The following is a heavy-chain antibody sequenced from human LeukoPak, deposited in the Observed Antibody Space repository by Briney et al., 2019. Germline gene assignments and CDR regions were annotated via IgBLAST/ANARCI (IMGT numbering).Heavy chain of an antibody. D-gene: IGHD1-26*01. CDR1: GGTFSSYA. Sequence: SVKVSCKASGGTFSSYAISWVRQGPGQGLEWMGRIIPILGIANYAQKFQGRVTITADKSTSTAYMELSSLRSEDTAVYYCARDLGGSYYAYWGQGTLVTVSS. V-gene: IGHV1-69*04. CDR2: IIPILGIA. CDR3: ARDLGGSYYAY. J-gene: IGHJ4*02.